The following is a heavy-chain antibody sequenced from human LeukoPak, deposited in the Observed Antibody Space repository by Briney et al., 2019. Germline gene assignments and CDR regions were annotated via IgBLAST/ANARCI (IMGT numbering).Heavy chain of an antibody. V-gene: IGHV3-7*01. D-gene: IGHD1/OR15-1a*01. CDR1: GFTFSGSW. Sequence: PGGSLILSCAASGFTFSGSWMSWVRQAPGKGLEWVATIKGDGSGKFYVDSVKGRFAISRDDAKSSLFLQMDSLRSEDTAVYYCTKNTHDYWGQGTLVTVSS. CDR3: TKNTHDY. CDR2: IKGDGSGK. J-gene: IGHJ4*02.